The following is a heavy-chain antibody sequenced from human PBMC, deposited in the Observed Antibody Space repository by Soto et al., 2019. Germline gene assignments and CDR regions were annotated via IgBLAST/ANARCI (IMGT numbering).Heavy chain of an antibody. CDR3: ARINSYYYYGMDV. CDR1: GGSISSSSYY. Sequence: QLQLQESGPGLVKPSETLSLTCTVSGGSISSSSYYWGWIRQPPGKGLEWIGSIYYSGSTYYNPSLKSRVTISVDTSKNQFSLKLSSVIAADTAVYYCARINSYYYYGMDVWGQGTTVTVSS. J-gene: IGHJ6*02. V-gene: IGHV4-39*01. CDR2: IYYSGST.